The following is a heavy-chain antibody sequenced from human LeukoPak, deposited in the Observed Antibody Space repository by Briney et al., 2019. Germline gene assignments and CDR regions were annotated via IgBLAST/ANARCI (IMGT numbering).Heavy chain of an antibody. J-gene: IGHJ5*02. CDR1: VGSISSGGYS. V-gene: IGHV4-30-2*01. D-gene: IGHD1-1*01. Sequence: SQTLSLTCAVSVGSISSGGYSWSWIRQPPGKGLEWIGYIYHSGSTYYSPSLKSRVTISVDRAKNQFSLKLSSVTAADTAVYCWARGAERASWFDPWGQGTLVTVSS. CDR2: IYHSGST. CDR3: ARGAERASWFDP.